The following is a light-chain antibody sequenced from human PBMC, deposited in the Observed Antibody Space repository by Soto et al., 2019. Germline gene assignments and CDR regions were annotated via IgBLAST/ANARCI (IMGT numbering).Light chain of an antibody. J-gene: IGKJ5*01. CDR1: QSVSSY. CDR2: DAS. CDR3: QQRSNWPT. V-gene: IGKV3-11*01. Sequence: DIVLTQSPATLSLSPGDRATLSCRARQSVSSYLAWYQQKPGQAPRLLIYDASNRATGIPARFSGSGSGTDFTLTSSSLEPEDFEVYYCQQRSNWPTFGQGTRLEIK.